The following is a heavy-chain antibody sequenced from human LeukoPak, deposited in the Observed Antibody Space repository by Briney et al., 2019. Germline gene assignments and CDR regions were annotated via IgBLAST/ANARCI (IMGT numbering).Heavy chain of an antibody. CDR3: ARGRQCLASYFDY. J-gene: IGHJ4*02. Sequence: SETLSLTCAVYGGSFSGYYWSWIRQPPGKGLEWIGEINHSGSTNYNPSLKSRVTISVDTSKNQFSLKLSSVTAADTAVYYCARGRQCLASYFDYWGQGTLVTVSS. CDR1: GGSFSGYY. CDR2: INHSGST. D-gene: IGHD6-19*01. V-gene: IGHV4-34*01.